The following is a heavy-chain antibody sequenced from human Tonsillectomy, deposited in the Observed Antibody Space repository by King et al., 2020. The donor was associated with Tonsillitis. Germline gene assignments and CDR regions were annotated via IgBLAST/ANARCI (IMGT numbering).Heavy chain of an antibody. CDR3: AGDNVYGGSITMIVVEYAFDI. V-gene: IGHV3-21*01. CDR2: ISSSSSYI. CDR1: GFTFSSYS. J-gene: IGHJ3*02. D-gene: IGHD3-22*01. Sequence: VQLVESGGGLVKPGGSLRLSCAASGFTFSSYSMNWVRQAPGKGLEWVSSISSSSSYIYYADSVKGRFTISRDNAKNSLYLQMNSLRAEDTAVYYCAGDNVYGGSITMIVVEYAFDIWGQGTMVTVSS.